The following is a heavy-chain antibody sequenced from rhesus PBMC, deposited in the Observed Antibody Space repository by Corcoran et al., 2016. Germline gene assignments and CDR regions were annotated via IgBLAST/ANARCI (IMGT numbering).Heavy chain of an antibody. Sequence: QLQLQESGPGLVKHSETLSLTCAVPGGSISSSYWRWIRQAPGKGLEWIGYLGGSSGSTNYNPSLKSRVTLSVDTSKNQLSLKLSSVTAADTAVYYCARRGNYSPLDYWGQGALVTVSS. J-gene: IGHJ4*01. CDR2: LGGSSGST. CDR1: GGSISSSY. V-gene: IGHV4-169*01. D-gene: IGHD1-1*01. CDR3: ARRGNYSPLDY.